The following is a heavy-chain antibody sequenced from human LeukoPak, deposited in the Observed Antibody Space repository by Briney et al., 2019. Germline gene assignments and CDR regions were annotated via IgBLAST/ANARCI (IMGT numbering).Heavy chain of an antibody. D-gene: IGHD3-10*01. CDR1: GYTFTSYG. CDR3: ARDVAQRITMVRGVSEPFDY. CDR2: ISAYNGNT. V-gene: IGHV1-18*01. J-gene: IGHJ4*02. Sequence: VSVKVSCKASGYTFTSYGISWVRQAPGQGLEWMGWISAYNGNTNYAQKLQGRVTMTTDTSTSTAYMELRSLRSDDTAVYYCARDVAQRITMVRGVSEPFDYWGQGTLVTVSS.